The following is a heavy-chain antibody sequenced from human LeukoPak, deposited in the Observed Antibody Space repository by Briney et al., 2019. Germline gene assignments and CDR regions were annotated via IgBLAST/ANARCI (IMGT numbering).Heavy chain of an antibody. CDR2: IYGSGRT. D-gene: IGHD5-24*01. CDR3: ARGTGGYKFDP. CDR1: SGSPSNYH. J-gene: IGHJ5*02. V-gene: IGHV4-59*01. Sequence: SETLSLTCSVSSGSPSNYHWTWIRQPPGKALEYIGYIYGSGRTYYNPSLKSRATISFDTSKNQFSLKLGSVTAADTAVYYCARGTGGYKFDPWGQGTLVIVSS.